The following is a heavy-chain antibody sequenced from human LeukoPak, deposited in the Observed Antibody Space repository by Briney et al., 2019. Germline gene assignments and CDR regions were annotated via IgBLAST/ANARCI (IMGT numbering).Heavy chain of an antibody. D-gene: IGHD5-24*01. CDR3: ARGVRWPDFDY. CDR2: IYSGDTT. Sequence: GGSLRLSCVASGFTVSSHYMSWVRQAPGKGLETVSVIYSGDTTYYADSVKGRFTISRDNSKNTVSLQMNSLRAEDTAVYYCARGVRWPDFDYWGQGTLVTVSS. J-gene: IGHJ4*02. V-gene: IGHV3-66*01. CDR1: GFTVSSHY.